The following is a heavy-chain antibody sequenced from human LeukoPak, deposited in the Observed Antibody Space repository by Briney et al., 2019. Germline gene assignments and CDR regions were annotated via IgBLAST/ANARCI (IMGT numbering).Heavy chain of an antibody. CDR1: GYTFTGYY. CDR2: INPNSGGT. CDR3: ARNVGSGLDN. Sequence: ASVKVSCKASGYTFTGYYMHWVRQAPGQRLEWMGWINPNSGGTNYAQKFQGRVTMTRDTSISTAYMELSSLRSEDSALYYCARNVGSGLDNWGQGSLITVSS. D-gene: IGHD1-1*01. J-gene: IGHJ4*02. V-gene: IGHV1-2*02.